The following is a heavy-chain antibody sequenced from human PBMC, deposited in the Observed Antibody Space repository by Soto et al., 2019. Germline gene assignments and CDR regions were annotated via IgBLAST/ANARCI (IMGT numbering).Heavy chain of an antibody. J-gene: IGHJ3*02. V-gene: IGHV1-8*01. CDR1: GYTFTSYD. CDR2: MNPNSGNT. D-gene: IGHD2-15*01. Sequence: QVQLVQSGAEVKKPGASVKVSCKASGYTFTSYDINWVRQATGQGLEWMGWMNPNSGNTGYAQKFQGRVTMTRNTSISTAYMELSSLRSEDTAVYYCARKLIRYCSGGSCYPDAFDIWGQGTMVTVSS. CDR3: ARKLIRYCSGGSCYPDAFDI.